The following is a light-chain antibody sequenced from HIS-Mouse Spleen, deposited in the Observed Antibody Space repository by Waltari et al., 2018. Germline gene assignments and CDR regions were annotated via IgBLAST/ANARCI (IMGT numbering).Light chain of an antibody. J-gene: IGKJ2*02. V-gene: IGKV2-28*01. CDR1: QSLLHSNGYNY. CDR3: MQALQTRT. CDR2: LGS. Sequence: DIVMTQSPLSLPVTPGEPASLPCRSSQSLLHSNGYNYLDWYLQKPGQSPQLLIYLGSNRASGVPDRFSGSGSGTDFTLKISRVEAEDVGVYYCMQALQTRTFGQGTKLEIK.